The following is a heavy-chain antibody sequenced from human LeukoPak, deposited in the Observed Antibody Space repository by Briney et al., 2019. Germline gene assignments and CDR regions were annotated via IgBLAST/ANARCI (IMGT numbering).Heavy chain of an antibody. CDR3: ARDLDCSSTSCYRGGVDY. CDR2: IKSKTDGGTT. D-gene: IGHD2-2*01. CDR1: GFTFSNAW. V-gene: IGHV3-15*01. J-gene: IGHJ4*02. Sequence: PGGSLRLSCAASGFTFSNAWMSWVRQAPGKGLEWVGRIKSKTDGGTTDYAAPVKGRFTISRDNSKNTLYLQMNSLRAEDTAVYYCARDLDCSSTSCYRGGVDYWGQGTLVTVSS.